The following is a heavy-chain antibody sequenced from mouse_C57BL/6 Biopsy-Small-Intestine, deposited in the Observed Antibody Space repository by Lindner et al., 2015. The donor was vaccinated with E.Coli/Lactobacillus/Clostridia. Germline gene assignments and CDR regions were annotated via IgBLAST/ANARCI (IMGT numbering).Heavy chain of an antibody. CDR2: INPNYGTT. V-gene: IGHV1-39*01. J-gene: IGHJ4*01. CDR1: GYAFSSYW. Sequence: VQLQESGAELVKPGASVKISCKASGYAFSSYWMNWVKQSNGKSLEWIGVINPNYGTTSYNQKFKGKATLTVDQSSSTAYMQLNSLTSEDSAVYYCARSYYSNAMDYWGQGTSVTVSS. CDR3: ARSYYSNAMDY. D-gene: IGHD2-5*01.